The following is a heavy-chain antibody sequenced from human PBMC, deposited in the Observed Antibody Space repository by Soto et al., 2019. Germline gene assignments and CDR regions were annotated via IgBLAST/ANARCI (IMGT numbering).Heavy chain of an antibody. V-gene: IGHV3-53*01. CDR1: GFSVSNNY. Sequence: VQPVESGGGFIQPGGSLRLSCAASGFSVSNNYRTWVRQAPGKGLECVSIFYGGGSAYYADSVKGRFTISRDFSKNTLYLQMDSLRAEDTAIYYCAGRLATAASLDYWGQGTLVTVSS. J-gene: IGHJ4*02. D-gene: IGHD3-16*01. CDR2: FYGGGSA. CDR3: AGRLATAASLDY.